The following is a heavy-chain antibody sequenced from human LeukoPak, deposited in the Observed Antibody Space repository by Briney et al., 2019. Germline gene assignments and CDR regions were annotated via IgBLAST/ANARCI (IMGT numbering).Heavy chain of an antibody. CDR3: ARERKTYYYDSSGYYSSRRVDY. CDR1: GYTFTSYD. CDR2: MNPNSGNT. Sequence: ASVKVSCKASGYTFTSYDINWVRQATGQGLEWMGWMNPNSGNTGYAQKFQGRVTMTRNTSISTAYMELSSLRSEDTAVYYCARERKTYYYDSSGYYSSRRVDYWGQGTLVTVSS. V-gene: IGHV1-8*01. D-gene: IGHD3-22*01. J-gene: IGHJ4*02.